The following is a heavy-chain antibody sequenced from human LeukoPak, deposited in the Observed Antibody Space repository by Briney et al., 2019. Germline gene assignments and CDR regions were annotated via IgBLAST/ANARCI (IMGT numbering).Heavy chain of an antibody. J-gene: IGHJ4*02. CDR2: INPNSGGT. CDR3: ARGADFAEWDY. V-gene: IGHV1-2*02. D-gene: IGHD3-3*01. Sequence: WINPNSGGTNYAQKFQGRVTMTRDTSISTAYMELSRLRSDDTAVYYCARGADFAEWDYWGQGTLVTVSS.